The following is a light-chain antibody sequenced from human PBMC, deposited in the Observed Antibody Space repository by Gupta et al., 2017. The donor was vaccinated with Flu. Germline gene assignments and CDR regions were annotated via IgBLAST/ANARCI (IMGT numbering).Light chain of an antibody. Sequence: KVTISCSGGSSNIGNNYVSWYQQLPGTGPQLRSYEDNKRPSGIPDRFSGSKSGTSATLGITGLQTGDEADYDCGTWDTSLPAGVFGGGTKVTGL. CDR1: SSNIGNNY. CDR3: GTWDTSLPAGV. V-gene: IGLV1-51*02. CDR2: EDN. J-gene: IGLJ3*02.